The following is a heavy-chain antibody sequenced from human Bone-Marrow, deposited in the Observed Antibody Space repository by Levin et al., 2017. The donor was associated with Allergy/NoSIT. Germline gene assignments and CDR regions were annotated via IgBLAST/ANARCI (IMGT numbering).Heavy chain of an antibody. D-gene: IGHD3-9*01. J-gene: IGHJ4*02. CDR2: MNPDSGKT. CDR1: GYRLTSYD. CDR3: ARGLLYNDVLTGYYVDY. Sequence: ASVKVSCKASGYRLTSYDIHWVRQATGQGLEWIGWMNPDSGKTGYAQQFQGRISMTRNTSISTAYMELHSLTSEDTAVYYCARGLLYNDVLTGYYVDYWGQGTLVTVSS. V-gene: IGHV1-8*01.